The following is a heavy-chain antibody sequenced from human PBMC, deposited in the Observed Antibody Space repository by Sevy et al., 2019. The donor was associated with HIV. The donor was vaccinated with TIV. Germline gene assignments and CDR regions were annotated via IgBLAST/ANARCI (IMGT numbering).Heavy chain of an antibody. CDR1: GFSFDSYG. V-gene: IGHV3-23*01. J-gene: IGHJ6*03. CDR2: ISGSGTRT. CDR3: AKGGGGHYDPDEIGYYFYYYNMDV. Sequence: GGSLTLSCAVSGFSFDSYGMTWVRQAPGKGLEWVSGISGSGTRTYYADSVKGRFIISRDNSKNTLYLQMNSLRSEDTAIYYWAKGGGGHYDPDEIGYYFYYYNMDVWGKGTTVTVSS. D-gene: IGHD3-22*01.